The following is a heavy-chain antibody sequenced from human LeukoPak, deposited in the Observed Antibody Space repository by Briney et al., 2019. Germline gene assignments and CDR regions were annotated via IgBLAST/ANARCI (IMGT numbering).Heavy chain of an antibody. V-gene: IGHV4-59*01. J-gene: IGHJ4*02. CDR3: ASTRSGWSTTLSDY. CDR1: GGSISSYY. D-gene: IGHD6-19*01. CDR2: IYYSGST. Sequence: SETLSLTCTVSGGSISSYYWSWIRQPPGKGLEWIGYIYYSGSTNYNPSLKSRVTISVDTSKNQFSLKLSSVTAADTAVYYCASTRSGWSTTLSDYWGQGTLVTVSS.